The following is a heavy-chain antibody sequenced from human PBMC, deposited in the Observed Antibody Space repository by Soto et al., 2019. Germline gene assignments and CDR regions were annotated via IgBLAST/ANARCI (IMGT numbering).Heavy chain of an antibody. CDR2: ISSASTYI. V-gene: IGHV3-21*01. Sequence: GGSLRLSCASSVFTFITYSMNWVRQAPGKGLEWVSSISSASTYIYYADSVKGRFTISRDNAKNSLYLQMNSLRAEDTAVYYCARDQVGALYYYYYGMDVWGQGTTVTVSS. CDR1: VFTFITYS. J-gene: IGHJ6*02. CDR3: ARDQVGALYYYYYGMDV. D-gene: IGHD1-26*01.